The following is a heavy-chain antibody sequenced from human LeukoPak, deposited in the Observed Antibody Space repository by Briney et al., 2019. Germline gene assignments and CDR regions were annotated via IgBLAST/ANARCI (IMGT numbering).Heavy chain of an antibody. D-gene: IGHD5-18*01. Sequence: SETLSLTCAVYGGSFSGYYWSWIRQPPGKGLEWIGEINHSGSTNYNPSLKSRVTISVDTSKNQFSLKLSSVTAADTAVYYCARGRGIYSYALKDAFDIWGQGTMVTVSS. CDR1: GGSFSGYY. V-gene: IGHV4-34*01. CDR2: INHSGST. J-gene: IGHJ3*02. CDR3: ARGRGIYSYALKDAFDI.